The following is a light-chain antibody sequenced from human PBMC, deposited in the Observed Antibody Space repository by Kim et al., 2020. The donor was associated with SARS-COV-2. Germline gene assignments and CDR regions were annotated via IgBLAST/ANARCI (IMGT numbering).Light chain of an antibody. CDR2: GST. J-gene: IGLJ3*02. V-gene: IGLV1-40*03. CDR3: QSYSSRLSGQ. Sequence: SCTGARSTLGACCEVRWYPHRQVTAPRLLIYGSTIRPSGVPDRFSGSKSGASASLAITVLQAEDEADYSCQSYSSRLSGQFGGGTQLTVL. CDR1: RSTLGACCE.